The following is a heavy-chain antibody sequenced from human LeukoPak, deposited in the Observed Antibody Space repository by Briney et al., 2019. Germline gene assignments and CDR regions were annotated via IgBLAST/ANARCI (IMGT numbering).Heavy chain of an antibody. J-gene: IGHJ5*02. CDR2: ISSSSSYI. V-gene: IGHV3-21*01. CDR3: AREVQLWLPNWFDP. CDR1: GFTFSSYS. Sequence: GGSLRLSCAASGFTFSSYSMNWVRQAPGKGLEWVSSISSSSSYIYYADSVKGRFTISRDNAKNSLYLQMNSLRAEDTAVYYCAREVQLWLPNWFDPWGQGTLVTVSS. D-gene: IGHD5-18*01.